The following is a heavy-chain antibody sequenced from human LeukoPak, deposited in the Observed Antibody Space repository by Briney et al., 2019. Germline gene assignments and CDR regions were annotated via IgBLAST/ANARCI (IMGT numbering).Heavy chain of an antibody. D-gene: IGHD5-18*01. J-gene: IGHJ4*02. CDR3: EKDIGRYSYGPPTFDY. CDR1: GFTFDDYA. V-gene: IGHV3-9*03. CDR2: ISWNSGSI. Sequence: GGSLRLSCAASGFTFDDYAMHWVRQAPGKGLEWVSGISWNSGSIGYADSVKGRFTISRDNAKNSLYLQMNSLRAEDMALYYCEKDIGRYSYGPPTFDYWGQGTLVTVSS.